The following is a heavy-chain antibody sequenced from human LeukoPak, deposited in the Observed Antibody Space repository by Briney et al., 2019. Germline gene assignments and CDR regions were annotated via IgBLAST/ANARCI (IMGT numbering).Heavy chain of an antibody. CDR3: ARVGPTDDYGDSHDAFDI. Sequence: PSETLSLICSVSGGSVSTFWSWIRQPPGKGLEWIGHIYYSGSTNYNPSLKNRVTISVDTSKNHFSLKVTSVTAAETAVYYCARVGPTDDYGDSHDAFDIWGQGTLVAVSS. CDR2: IYYSGST. J-gene: IGHJ3*02. D-gene: IGHD4-17*01. CDR1: GGSVSTF. V-gene: IGHV4-59*02.